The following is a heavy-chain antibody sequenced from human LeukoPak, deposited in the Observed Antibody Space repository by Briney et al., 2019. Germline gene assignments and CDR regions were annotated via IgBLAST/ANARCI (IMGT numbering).Heavy chain of an antibody. CDR1: GYTFTGYY. CDR2: INPNSGGT. J-gene: IGHJ5*02. V-gene: IGHV1-2*02. D-gene: IGHD1-26*01. Sequence: GASVKVSCKASGYTFTGYYMHWVRQAPGDGREWMGWINPNSGGTNYAQKFQGRVTMTGDTSISTAYMELSRLRSDDTAVYYCARAREWDHHFDPWGQGTLVTVSS. CDR3: ARAREWDHHFDP.